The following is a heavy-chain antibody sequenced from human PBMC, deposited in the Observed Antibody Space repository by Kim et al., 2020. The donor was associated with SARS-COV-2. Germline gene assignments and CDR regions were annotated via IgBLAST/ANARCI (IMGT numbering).Heavy chain of an antibody. D-gene: IGHD6-19*01. CDR1: GYTFINYG. V-gene: IGHV1-18*01. Sequence: ASVKVSCKASGYTFINYGISWVRQAPGQGLEWMGWISGYNDNRNYAQKFQGRVTMTTDTSTSTAYMELRSLRSDDTALYYCARDAGVDSSGWPFDRWGQGTLVTVSS. CDR3: ARDAGVDSSGWPFDR. J-gene: IGHJ4*02. CDR2: ISGYNDNR.